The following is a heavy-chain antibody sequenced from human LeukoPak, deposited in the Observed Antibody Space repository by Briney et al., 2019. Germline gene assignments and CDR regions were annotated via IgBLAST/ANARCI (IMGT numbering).Heavy chain of an antibody. V-gene: IGHV3-48*01. J-gene: IGHJ4*02. CDR2: ISSSSSTI. CDR3: ARLQETATILLDY. Sequence: GGSLRLSCAASGFTFSTYAMNWVRQAPGKGLEWVSYISSSSSTIYYADSVRGRFTISRDNAKNSLYLQMNSLRAEDTAVYYCARLQETATILLDYWGQGTLVTVSS. D-gene: IGHD5-12*01. CDR1: GFTFSTYA.